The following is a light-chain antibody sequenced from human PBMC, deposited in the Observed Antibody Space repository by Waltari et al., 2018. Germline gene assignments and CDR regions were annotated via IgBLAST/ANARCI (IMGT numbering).Light chain of an antibody. CDR2: DAS. CDR3: QQYNGWYR. J-gene: IGKJ2*03. Sequence: EKVLTQTPATVSVSPGEGVTLSCRYSPSVGSNRAWCQRRPGQAPRLVIYDASTRASGVPGGFSGSGSGTEFTLTISGLQSEDCALYYCQQYNGWYRFGQGTEREIK. V-gene: IGKV3-15*01. CDR1: PSVGSN.